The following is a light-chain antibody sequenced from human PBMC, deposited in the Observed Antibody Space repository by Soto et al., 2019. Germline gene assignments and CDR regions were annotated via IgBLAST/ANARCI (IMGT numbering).Light chain of an antibody. J-gene: IGKJ1*01. CDR1: QSVTNNY. CDR2: GAS. V-gene: IGKV3-20*01. CDR3: QQYASSRT. Sequence: EIVLTQSPATLSLSAGGRATLSCRASQSVTNNYLAWFQQKPGQAPRLLMYGASSRATGIPDRFSGSGSGTDFTLTITRLEPEDVAVYYCQQYASSRTFGQGTKVDIK.